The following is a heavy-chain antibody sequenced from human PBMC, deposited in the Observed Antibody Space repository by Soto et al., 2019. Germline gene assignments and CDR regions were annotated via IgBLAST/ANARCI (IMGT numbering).Heavy chain of an antibody. D-gene: IGHD2-15*01. J-gene: IGHJ6*02. CDR2: ISYDGSHK. Sequence: GGSLRLSCAASGFTFSNYAMSWVRQAPGKGLEWVTVISYDGSHKYYADSVKGRFTISRDNSKNTLYLQMNNLRAEDSAVYFCARDYSYQRAMDVWGQGTTVTVSS. CDR1: GFTFSNYA. V-gene: IGHV3-30-3*01. CDR3: ARDYSYQRAMDV.